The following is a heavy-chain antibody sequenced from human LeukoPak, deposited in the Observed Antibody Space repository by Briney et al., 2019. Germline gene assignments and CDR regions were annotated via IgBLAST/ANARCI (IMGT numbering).Heavy chain of an antibody. CDR2: IRYDGSNK. V-gene: IGHV3-30*02. Sequence: GGSLRLSCAASGFTFSSYGMHWVRQAPGKGLEWVAFIRYDGSNKYYADSVKGRFTISRGNSKNTLYLQMNSLRAEDTAVYYCAKDIYDFWSGSSVGLSLDVWGKGTTVTVSS. CDR3: AKDIYDFWSGSSVGLSLDV. CDR1: GFTFSSYG. J-gene: IGHJ6*04. D-gene: IGHD3-3*01.